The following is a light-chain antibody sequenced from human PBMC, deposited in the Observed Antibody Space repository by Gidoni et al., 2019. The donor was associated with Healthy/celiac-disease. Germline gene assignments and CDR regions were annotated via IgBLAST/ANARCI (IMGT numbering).Light chain of an antibody. V-gene: IGLV3-1*01. CDR3: QAWDSSTVV. CDR1: KLGDKY. J-gene: IGLJ2*01. Sequence: SYELTQPHSVSVPPGQTASITCPGDKLGDKYACWYQQEPGQSPVLVIYQDSNRPSGIPKRFSGSNSGNTATLTISGTQAMDEADYYCQAWDSSTVVFGGGTKLTVL. CDR2: QDS.